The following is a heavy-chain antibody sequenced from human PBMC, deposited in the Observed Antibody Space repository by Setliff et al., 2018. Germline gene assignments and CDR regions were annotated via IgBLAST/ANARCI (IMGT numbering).Heavy chain of an antibody. CDR1: GHMFRSYG. D-gene: IGHD2-15*01. CDR3: AISSLSICTGGNCPNVFDV. Sequence: GHMFRSYGLSWVRQVPGQGLDWMGWISTYNGHTNYAQKFQGRVTMTTEESTGTAYMELRSLRSDDTAVYYCAISSLSICTGGNCPNVFDVWGQGTWVTVSS. V-gene: IGHV1-18*01. J-gene: IGHJ3*01. CDR2: ISTYNGHT.